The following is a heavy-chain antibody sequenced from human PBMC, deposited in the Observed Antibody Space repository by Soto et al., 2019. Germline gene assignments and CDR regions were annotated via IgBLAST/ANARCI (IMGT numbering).Heavy chain of an antibody. Sequence: GWSLRLSCAASGFTFSTYGMHWVRQAPGRGLEWVAVISYDGSTKYYADSVKGRFTISRDNSKNTLYLQMNSLRAEDTAVYYCAKGLDSSSLFAGLTDVWGQGTTVTVS. CDR1: GFTFSTYG. J-gene: IGHJ6*02. V-gene: IGHV3-30*18. CDR2: ISYDGSTK. D-gene: IGHD6-13*01. CDR3: AKGLDSSSLFAGLTDV.